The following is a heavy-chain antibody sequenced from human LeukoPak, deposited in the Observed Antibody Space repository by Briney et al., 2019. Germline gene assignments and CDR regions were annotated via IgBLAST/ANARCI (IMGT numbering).Heavy chain of an antibody. J-gene: IGHJ4*02. D-gene: IGHD3-3*01. CDR2: IRYDGSNK. V-gene: IGHV3-30*02. Sequence: GGSLRLSCAASGFTFSSYSMNWVRQAPGKGLEWVAFIRYDGSNKYYADSVKGRFTISRDNSKNTLYLQMNSLRAEDTAVYYCAKSRYDFWSGYWSWGQGTLVTVSS. CDR3: AKSRYDFWSGYWS. CDR1: GFTFSSYS.